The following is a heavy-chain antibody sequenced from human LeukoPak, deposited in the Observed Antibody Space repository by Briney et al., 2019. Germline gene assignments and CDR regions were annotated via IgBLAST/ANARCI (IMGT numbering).Heavy chain of an antibody. J-gene: IGHJ5*02. CDR2: INPNSGGT. V-gene: IGHV1-2*02. CDR3: ARALSLYCSSTSCYRRWFDP. Sequence: ASVKVSCKASGYTFTGYYMHWVRQAPGQGLEWMGWINPNSGGTNYAQKFQGRVTMTRDTSISTAYMELNRLRSDDTAVYYCARALSLYCSSTSCYRRWFDPWGQGTLVTVSS. D-gene: IGHD2-2*02. CDR1: GYTFTGYY.